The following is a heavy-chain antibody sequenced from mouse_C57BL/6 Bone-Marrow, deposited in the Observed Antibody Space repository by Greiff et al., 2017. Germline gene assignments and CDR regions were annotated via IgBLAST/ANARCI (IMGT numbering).Heavy chain of an antibody. J-gene: IGHJ3*01. D-gene: IGHD2-5*01. V-gene: IGHV1-52*01. CDR2: IDPSDSET. CDR1: GYTFTSYW. Sequence: VQLQQPGAELVRPGSSVKLSCKASGYTFTSYWMHWVKQRPIQGLEWIGNIDPSDSETHYNQKFKDKATLTVDKSSSTAYMQLSRLTSEDSAVYYCARGGYSNYLAWFAYWGQGTLVTVSA. CDR3: ARGGYSNYLAWFAY.